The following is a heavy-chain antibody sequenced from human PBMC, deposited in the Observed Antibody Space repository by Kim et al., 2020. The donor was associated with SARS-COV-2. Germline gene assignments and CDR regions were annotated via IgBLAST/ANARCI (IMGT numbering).Heavy chain of an antibody. J-gene: IGHJ6*02. V-gene: IGHV3-9*01. CDR3: AKNTIAGYYYYYGMDV. Sequence: GGSLRLSCAASGFTFDDYAMNWVRQAPGKGLEWVSGISWNSGSIGYADSVKGRFTISRDNAKNSLYLQMNSLRAEDTALYYCAKNTIAGYYYYYGMDVWGQGTTVTGS. CDR2: ISWNSGSI. CDR1: GFTFDDYA.